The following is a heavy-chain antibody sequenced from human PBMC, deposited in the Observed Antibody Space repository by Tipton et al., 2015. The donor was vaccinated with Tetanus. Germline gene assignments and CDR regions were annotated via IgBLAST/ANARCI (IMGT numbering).Heavy chain of an antibody. V-gene: IGHV1-69*01. CDR3: AGAPNRISRAYDF. Sequence: SGPEVKKPGSSVKVSCKASGGTFTNYALSWVRQAPGQGLEWVGGITPIFGTTNSAPEFQGRVTITADESTNAAYKELSSLISEDTAEYYCAGAPNRISRAYDFWGQGPQIAVSS. J-gene: IGHJ4*02. CDR2: ITPIFGTT. CDR1: GGTFTNYA. D-gene: IGHD1-14*01.